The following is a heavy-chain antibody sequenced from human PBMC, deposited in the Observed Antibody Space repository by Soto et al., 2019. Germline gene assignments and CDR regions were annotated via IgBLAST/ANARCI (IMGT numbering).Heavy chain of an antibody. CDR1: GFIFSSCW. V-gene: IGHV3-7*01. D-gene: IGHD2-8*01. CDR2: MSPDGSGK. Sequence: EVQLVESGGGLVQPGESLRLSCAASGFIFSSCWMHWVRQAPGKGLEWVANMSPDGSGKRYVDSVKGRFTISRDNAKKSLYLKMNALRAEDAALFYCAFWCGGANYGGQGILVTVSS. J-gene: IGHJ4*02. CDR3: AFWCGGANY.